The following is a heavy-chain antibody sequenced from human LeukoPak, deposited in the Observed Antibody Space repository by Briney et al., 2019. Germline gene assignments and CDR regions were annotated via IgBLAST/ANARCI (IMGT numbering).Heavy chain of an antibody. V-gene: IGHV3-23*01. J-gene: IGHJ3*02. CDR1: GFAFNIYT. D-gene: IGHD1-14*01. Sequence: GGSLTLSCAASGFAFNIYTMNWVRQAPGKGLEWVAIINYNGGYTYYADSVKGRFTISRDNSKNSLYLQMNSLRAEDTAVYYCARTIHGGGHRGAFDIWGQGTMVTVSS. CDR2: INYNGGYT. CDR3: ARTIHGGGHRGAFDI.